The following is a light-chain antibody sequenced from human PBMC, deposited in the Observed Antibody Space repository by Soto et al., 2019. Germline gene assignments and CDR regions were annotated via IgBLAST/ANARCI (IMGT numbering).Light chain of an antibody. J-gene: IGKJ5*01. Sequence: DIVMTQSPDSLAVSLGGRATIKCKCSQSILSSFINKNQIAWDQQKPGQPPKLPIYWASTRESGVPDRFSGSGSGTDFTLTVSSLQAEDFAIYFCQHYYSTPITFGQGTRLEI. CDR2: WAS. V-gene: IGKV4-1*01. CDR3: QHYYSTPIT. CDR1: QSILSSFINKNQ.